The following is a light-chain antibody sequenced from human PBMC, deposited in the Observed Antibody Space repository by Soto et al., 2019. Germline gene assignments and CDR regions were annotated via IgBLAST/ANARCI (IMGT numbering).Light chain of an antibody. CDR2: GAS. CDR3: QQYNNWPPIT. V-gene: IGKV3D-15*01. J-gene: IGKJ5*01. CDR1: LSVSVY. Sequence: VVLTQSAATLSLSPVERATLSCRTSLSVSVYLDWYQQKPGQAPRLLIYGASSRATGIPARFSGSGSGTEFTLTISSLQSEDFAVYYCQQYNNWPPITFGQGTRLEI.